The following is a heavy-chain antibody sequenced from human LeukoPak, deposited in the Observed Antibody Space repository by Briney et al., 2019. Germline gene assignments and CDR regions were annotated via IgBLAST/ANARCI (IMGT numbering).Heavy chain of an antibody. D-gene: IGHD6-13*01. V-gene: IGHV3-30*03. CDR1: GFTFSSYA. CDR2: ISYDGSNK. CDR3: AVPKRGYSSSWFDY. J-gene: IGHJ4*02. Sequence: GGSLRLSCAASGFTFSSYAMSWVRQAPGKGLEWVAVISYDGSNKYYADSVKGRLTISRDNSKNTLYLQMNSLRAEDTAVYYCAVPKRGYSSSWFDYWGQGTLVTVSS.